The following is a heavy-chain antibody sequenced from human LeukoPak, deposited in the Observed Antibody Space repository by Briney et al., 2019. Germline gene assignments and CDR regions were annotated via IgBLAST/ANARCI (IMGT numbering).Heavy chain of an antibody. Sequence: SETLSLTCAVYGGSFSGYYWSWIRQPPGKGLEWIGEINHSGSTNYNPSLKSRVTISVDTSKNQFSLKLSSVTAADTAVYYCARMLGGVVAATFDYWGQGTPVTVSS. D-gene: IGHD3-16*01. CDR3: ARMLGGVVAATFDY. J-gene: IGHJ4*02. V-gene: IGHV4-34*01. CDR1: GGSFSGYY. CDR2: INHSGST.